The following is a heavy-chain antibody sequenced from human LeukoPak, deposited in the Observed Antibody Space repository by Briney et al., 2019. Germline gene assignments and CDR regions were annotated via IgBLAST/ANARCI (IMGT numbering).Heavy chain of an antibody. V-gene: IGHV4-30-4*01. Sequence: SETLSLTCTVSGGSISSGDYYWSWIRQPPGKGLEWIGYIYYSGSTYYNPSLKSRVTISVDTSKNQFSLKLSSVTAADTAVYYCARGDCSDGSCSVGWFDPWGQGTLVTVSS. D-gene: IGHD2-15*01. CDR3: ARGDCSDGSCSVGWFDP. J-gene: IGHJ5*02. CDR2: IYYSGST. CDR1: GGSISSGDYY.